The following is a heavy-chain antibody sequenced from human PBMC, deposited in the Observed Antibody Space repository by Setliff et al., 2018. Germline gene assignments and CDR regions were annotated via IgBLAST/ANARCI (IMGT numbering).Heavy chain of an antibody. CDR2: IIPIFGTA. J-gene: IGHJ6*03. V-gene: IGHV1-69*06. CDR1: GGTFSSYA. CDR3: ARGRHPPWSGYPYYYMDV. Sequence: SVKVSCKAPGGTFSSYAISWVRQAPGQGLEWMGGIIPIFGTANYAQKFQGRVTITADKSTSTAYMELSSLRSEDTAVYYCARGRHPPWSGYPYYYMDVWGKGTTVTVS. D-gene: IGHD3-3*01.